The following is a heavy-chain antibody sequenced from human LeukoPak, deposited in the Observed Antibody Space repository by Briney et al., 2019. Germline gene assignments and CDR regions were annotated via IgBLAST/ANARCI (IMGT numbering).Heavy chain of an antibody. CDR3: ARATWYYGMDV. V-gene: IGHV4-30-2*01. Sequence: SETLSLTCAVSGGSISSGGYSWSWIRQPPGKGLEWIGYIYHSGSTYYNPSLKSRVTISVDRSKNQFSLKLSSVTAADTAVYYCARATWYYGMDVWGQGTTVTVSS. CDR2: IYHSGST. J-gene: IGHJ6*02. CDR1: GGSISSGGYS.